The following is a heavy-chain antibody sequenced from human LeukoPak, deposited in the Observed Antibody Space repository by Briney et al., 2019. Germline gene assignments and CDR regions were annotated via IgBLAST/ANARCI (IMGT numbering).Heavy chain of an antibody. V-gene: IGHV4-34*01. J-gene: IGHJ5*02. D-gene: IGHD3-10*01. CDR2: INHSGST. Sequence: ETLSLPCAVYGGSFRGYYWSWIRQPPGKGLEWIGEINHSGSTNYNPSLQSRVTISVDTSKNQFSLKLSSVTAADTAVYYCARGPRNYYGSGSYYNVGWFDPWGQGTLVTVSS. CDR1: GGSFRGYY. CDR3: ARGPRNYYGSGSYYNVGWFDP.